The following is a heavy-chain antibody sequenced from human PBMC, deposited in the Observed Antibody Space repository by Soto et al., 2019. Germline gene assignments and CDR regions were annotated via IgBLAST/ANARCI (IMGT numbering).Heavy chain of an antibody. J-gene: IGHJ4*02. CDR1: DGSISSYY. V-gene: IGHV4-59*06. Sequence: PSETLSLTCTVSDGSISSYYWSWIRLHPGEGLEWIGYIYYRGTTYFNPSLKSRVTISTDTSKKEFSLTLTSVTAADTAVYYCARATESHYFDYWGRGILVTVSS. CDR3: ARATESHYFDY. CDR2: IYYRGTT.